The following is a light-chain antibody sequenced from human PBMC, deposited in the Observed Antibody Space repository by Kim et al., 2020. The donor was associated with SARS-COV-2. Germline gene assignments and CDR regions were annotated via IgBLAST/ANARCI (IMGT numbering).Light chain of an antibody. CDR3: QQYGSSLGIT. CDR2: GAS. Sequence: PGERATLACRDSQSVSSSYLAWYQQKPGQAPRLLSYGASSRATGIPDRFSGSGSGTDFTLTISRLEPEDFAVYYCQQYGSSLGITFGQGTRLEIK. V-gene: IGKV3-20*01. CDR1: QSVSSSY. J-gene: IGKJ5*01.